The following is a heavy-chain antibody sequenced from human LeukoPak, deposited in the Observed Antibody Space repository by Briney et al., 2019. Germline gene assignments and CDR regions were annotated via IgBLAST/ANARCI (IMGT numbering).Heavy chain of an antibody. CDR1: GGSIRSSYYY. J-gene: IGHJ4*02. Sequence: SETLSLTCTVSGGSIRSSYYYWGWIRQPPGKGLEWIGSIYDSESTYYNPSLKSRVTISVDTSKNQFSLKLNSVTAADTAVYYCARAVAGRIFDYWGQGTLVTVSS. CDR2: IYDSEST. D-gene: IGHD6-19*01. CDR3: ARAVAGRIFDY. V-gene: IGHV4-39*01.